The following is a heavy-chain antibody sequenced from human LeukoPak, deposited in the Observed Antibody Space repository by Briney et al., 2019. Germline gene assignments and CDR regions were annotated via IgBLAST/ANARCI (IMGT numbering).Heavy chain of an antibody. CDR3: AKELEYNWFDP. CDR1: GFTFSSYW. Sequence: PGGSLRLSCAASGFTFSSYWMSWVRQAPGKGLEWVANIKQDGSEKYYVDSVKGRFTISRDNAKNSLYLQMNSLRAEDTAVYYCAKELEYNWFDPWGQGTLVTVSS. J-gene: IGHJ5*02. V-gene: IGHV3-7*01. CDR2: IKQDGSEK.